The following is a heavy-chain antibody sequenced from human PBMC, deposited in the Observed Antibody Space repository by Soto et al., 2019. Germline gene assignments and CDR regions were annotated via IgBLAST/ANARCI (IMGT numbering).Heavy chain of an antibody. J-gene: IGHJ6*02. Sequence: SETLSLTCTVSGGSISNYYWSWIRQPPGKGLEWIGNIYYSGSTNYNPSLKSRVTISVDTSKNQFSLKLSSVTAADTAVYYCASESGYYGMDVWGQGTTVTVSS. V-gene: IGHV4-59*12. D-gene: IGHD3-3*01. CDR1: GGSISNYY. CDR3: ASESGYYGMDV. CDR2: IYYSGST.